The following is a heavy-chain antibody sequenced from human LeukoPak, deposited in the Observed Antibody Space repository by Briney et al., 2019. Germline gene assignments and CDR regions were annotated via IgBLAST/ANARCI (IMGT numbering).Heavy chain of an antibody. CDR2: IYYSGST. J-gene: IGHJ1*01. Sequence: PSETLSLTCTVSGGSISSSSYYWGWIRQPPGKGLEWIGSIYYSGSTYYNPSLKSRVTISVDTSKNQFSLKLSSVTAVDTAVYYCASADASELSSGWDFQHWGQGTLVTVSS. D-gene: IGHD6-19*01. CDR1: GGSISSSSYY. CDR3: ASADASELSSGWDFQH. V-gene: IGHV4-39*07.